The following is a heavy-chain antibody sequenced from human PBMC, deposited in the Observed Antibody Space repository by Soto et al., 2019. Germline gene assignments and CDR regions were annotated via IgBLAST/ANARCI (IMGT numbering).Heavy chain of an antibody. Sequence: SETLSLTCTVSGASVSSGSYYWSWIRQPPGKGLEWIGYIYYSGSTNYNPSLKSRVTISVDTSKNQFSLKLSSVAAADTAVYYCASRGSGSYTGDAFDIWGQGTMVTVSS. D-gene: IGHD1-26*01. J-gene: IGHJ3*02. CDR1: GASVSSGSYY. CDR2: IYYSGST. CDR3: ASRGSGSYTGDAFDI. V-gene: IGHV4-61*01.